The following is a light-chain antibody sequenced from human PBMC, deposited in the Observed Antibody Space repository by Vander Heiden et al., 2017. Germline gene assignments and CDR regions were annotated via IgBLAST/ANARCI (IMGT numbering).Light chain of an antibody. CDR1: KLGDKY. J-gene: IGLJ2*01. V-gene: IGLV3-1*01. Sequence: SYELTQPPSLSVSPGQTASITCSGDKLGDKYACWYQQKPGQSPVLAIYQDSKRPSGIPERFSGSNSGNTATLTISGTQAMDEADYYCQAWDSSTAVFGGGTKLTVL. CDR2: QDS. CDR3: QAWDSSTAV.